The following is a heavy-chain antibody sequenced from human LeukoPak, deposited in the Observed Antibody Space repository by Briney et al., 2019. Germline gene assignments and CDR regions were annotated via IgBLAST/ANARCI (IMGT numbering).Heavy chain of an antibody. CDR1: GFIFSGYS. D-gene: IGHD6-13*01. J-gene: IGHJ6*02. Sequence: PGGSLRLSCAASGFIFSGYSMSWVRQAPGKGLEWVSVITGSGGNTYYADSVKGRFTISKDNSKNTVYLQMSSLRVDDTALYYCAKAASSSWPSYYYGMDVWGQGTTVTVSS. CDR3: AKAASSSWPSYYYGMDV. V-gene: IGHV3-23*01. CDR2: ITGSGGNT.